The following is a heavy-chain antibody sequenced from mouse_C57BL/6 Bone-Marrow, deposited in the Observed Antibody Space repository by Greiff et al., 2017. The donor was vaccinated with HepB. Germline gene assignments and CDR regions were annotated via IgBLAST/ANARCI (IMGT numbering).Heavy chain of an antibody. J-gene: IGHJ4*01. CDR3: ARSEAYYSNYDAMDY. V-gene: IGHV1-4*01. CDR2: INPSSGYT. D-gene: IGHD2-5*01. CDR1: GYTFTSYT. Sequence: VKLQESGAELARPGASVKMSCKASGYTFTSYTMHWVKQRPGQGLEWIGYINPSSGYTKYNQKFKDKATLTADKSSSTAYMQLSSLTSEDSAVYYCARSEAYYSNYDAMDYWGQGTSVTVSS.